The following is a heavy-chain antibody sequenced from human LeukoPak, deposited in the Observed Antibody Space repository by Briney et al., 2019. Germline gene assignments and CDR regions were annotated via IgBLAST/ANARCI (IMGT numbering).Heavy chain of an antibody. CDR2: ISGSGGST. J-gene: IGHJ4*02. V-gene: IGHV3-23*01. CDR3: AKVLIVVAATRSYYFDY. Sequence: GGSLRLSCAASGFTFTTYAMSWVRQAPGRGLEWVSAISGSGGSTYYADSVKGRFTISRDNSKNTLYLQMNSLRAEDTAVYYCAKVLIVVAATRSYYFDYWGQGTLVTVSS. D-gene: IGHD2-15*01. CDR1: GFTFTTYA.